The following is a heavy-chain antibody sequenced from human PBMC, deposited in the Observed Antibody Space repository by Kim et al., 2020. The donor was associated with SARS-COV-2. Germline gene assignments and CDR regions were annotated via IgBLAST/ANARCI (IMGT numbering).Heavy chain of an antibody. CDR2: ISYDGRNK. D-gene: IGHD4-17*01. J-gene: IGHJ6*01. CDR3: ARGNDDESVSLSDSYNGRVV. Sequence: GGSLRLSCVGSGLSFVDSAMNWVRQAPGKGLEWVAVISYDGRNKEYAESVKGRFSISRDNSKSTLSLQMNSLRVEDTAVYYCARGNDDESVSLSDSYNGRVVWGQGTTVTVSS. V-gene: IGHV3-30-3*01. CDR1: GLSFVDSA.